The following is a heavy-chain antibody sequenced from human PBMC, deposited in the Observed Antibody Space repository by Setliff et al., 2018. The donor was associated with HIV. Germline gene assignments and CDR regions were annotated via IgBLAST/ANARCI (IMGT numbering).Heavy chain of an antibody. CDR2: IHYSGTS. V-gene: IGHV4-61*01. Sequence: SETLSLTCSVSGASIITDPHYWNWIRQSPEKGLEWLGNIHYSGTSNYNSSLKSRIVISLDTSKKQFSLHFYSVTAADTAVYYCARSRIRGYYDTSPAMAFDIWGQGTMVTVSS. CDR3: ARSRIRGYYDTSPAMAFDI. D-gene: IGHD3-22*01. J-gene: IGHJ3*02. CDR1: GASIITDPHY.